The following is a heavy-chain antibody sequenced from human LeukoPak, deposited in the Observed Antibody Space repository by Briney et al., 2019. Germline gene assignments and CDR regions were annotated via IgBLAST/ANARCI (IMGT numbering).Heavy chain of an antibody. CDR3: AREIGKTAVDAFDV. CDR1: GFTFSTYA. J-gene: IGHJ3*01. Sequence: GGSLRLSCAASGFTFSTYAMSWVRQIPGKGLEWVAVISDDGSKKYYSDSVKGRFTISRDNSKNTLFLQMNSLTTEDTAIYYCAREIGKTAVDAFDVWGQGTLVTVS. CDR2: ISDDGSKK. D-gene: IGHD1-1*01. V-gene: IGHV3-30*03.